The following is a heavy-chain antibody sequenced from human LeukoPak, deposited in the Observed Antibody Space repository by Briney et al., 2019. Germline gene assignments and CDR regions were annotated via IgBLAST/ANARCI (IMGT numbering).Heavy chain of an antibody. CDR2: IRSDGSVK. D-gene: IGHD6-19*01. J-gene: IGHJ4*02. CDR3: AKSRGIYDNSGWRTYDF. V-gene: IGHV3-30*02. CDR1: GFTFSSYG. Sequence: PGGSLRLSCATSGFTFSSYGMHWVRQAPGKGLEWVTFIRSDGSVKYHADSVKGRFTISRDNSKNTLYLQMNSLRAEDTAIYYCAKSRGIYDNSGWRTYDFWGQGTLVTVSS.